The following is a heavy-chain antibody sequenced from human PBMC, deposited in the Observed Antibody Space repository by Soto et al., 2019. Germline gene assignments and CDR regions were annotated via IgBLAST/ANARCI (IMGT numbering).Heavy chain of an antibody. CDR3: ARGKGMEENYYYYGMDV. J-gene: IGHJ6*02. V-gene: IGHV1-3*01. D-gene: IGHD1-1*01. Sequence: ASVKVSCKASGYSFSTHPMHWVRQAPGQGLEWMGWINGGNGNTKYSQKFRDRVTITRDASASTGYMELSSLRSEDTAVYYCARGKGMEENYYYYGMDVWGQGTTVTVSS. CDR2: INGGNGNT. CDR1: GYSFSTHP.